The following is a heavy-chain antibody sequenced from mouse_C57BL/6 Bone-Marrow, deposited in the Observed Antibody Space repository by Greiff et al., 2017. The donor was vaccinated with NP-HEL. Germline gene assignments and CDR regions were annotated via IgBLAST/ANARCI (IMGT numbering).Heavy chain of an antibody. V-gene: IGHV1-81*01. J-gene: IGHJ3*01. CDR3: AREGITKAFAY. D-gene: IGHD2-4*01. Sequence: QVQLQQSGAELARPGASVKLSCKASGYTFTSYGISWVKQRTGQGLEWIGEIYPRSGNTYYNEKFKGKATLTADKSSSTAYMELRSLTSEYSAVYFCAREGITKAFAYWGQGTLVTVSA. CDR2: IYPRSGNT. CDR1: GYTFTSYG.